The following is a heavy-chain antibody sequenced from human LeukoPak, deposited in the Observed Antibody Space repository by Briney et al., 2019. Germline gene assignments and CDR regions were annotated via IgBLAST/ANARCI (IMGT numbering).Heavy chain of an antibody. CDR2: IYHSGST. CDR3: ASGWFHY. J-gene: IGHJ4*02. Sequence: PSETLSLTCTVSGYSISSGYYWGWIRQPPGKGLEWIGSIYHSGSTYYNPSLKSRVTISVDTSKNQFSLKLSSVTAADTAVYYCASGWFHYWGQGTLVTVSS. CDR1: GYSISSGYY. D-gene: IGHD6-19*01. V-gene: IGHV4-38-2*02.